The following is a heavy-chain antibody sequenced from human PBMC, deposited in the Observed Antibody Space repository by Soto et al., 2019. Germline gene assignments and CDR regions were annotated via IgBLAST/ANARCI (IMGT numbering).Heavy chain of an antibody. CDR1: GYTFTSYA. Sequence: ASVKVSCKASGYTFTSYAMHWVRQAPGQRLEWMGWINAGNGNTKYSQKFQGRVTITRDTSASTAYMELSGLRSEDTAVFYCAKDSGTLGVGAYFFDYWGQGTLVTVSS. CDR2: INAGNGNT. J-gene: IGHJ4*02. V-gene: IGHV1-3*01. CDR3: AKDSGTLGVGAYFFDY. D-gene: IGHD3-16*01.